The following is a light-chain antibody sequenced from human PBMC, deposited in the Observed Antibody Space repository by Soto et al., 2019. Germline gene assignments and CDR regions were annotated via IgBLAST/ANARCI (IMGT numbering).Light chain of an antibody. Sequence: QAVVTQSPSASASLGASVTLTCTLSSGDSNYKVDWYQQRPGKGPQFVMGVGTGGIVASKGDGIPDRFSVLGSGLNRNLAIKNIQKEDESDYHCGADHGSGSTWVFGGGTKLTVL. J-gene: IGLJ2*01. V-gene: IGLV9-49*01. CDR3: GADHGSGSTWV. CDR2: VGTGGIVA. CDR1: SGDSNYK.